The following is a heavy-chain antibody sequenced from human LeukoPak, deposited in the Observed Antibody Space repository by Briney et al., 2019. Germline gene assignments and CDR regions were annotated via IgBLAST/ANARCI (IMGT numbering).Heavy chain of an antibody. D-gene: IGHD6-13*01. V-gene: IGHV4-39*07. CDR1: GGSIISSSFW. CDR3: ANRPGIAAAATDY. Sequence: PSETLSLTCTVSGGSIISSSFWWGWIRQPPGKGLEWIGSIYYSGVSYYSTSLKSRVTISVDKSKNQFSLKLSSVTAADTAVYYCANRPGIAAAATDYWGQGTLVTVSS. CDR2: IYYSGVS. J-gene: IGHJ4*02.